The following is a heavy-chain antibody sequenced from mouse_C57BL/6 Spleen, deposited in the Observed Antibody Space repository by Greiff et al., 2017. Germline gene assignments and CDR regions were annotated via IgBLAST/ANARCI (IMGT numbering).Heavy chain of an antibody. D-gene: IGHD1-1*01. CDR1: GFNINDYY. J-gene: IGHJ1*03. Sequence: VQLQQSGAELVKPGASVKLSCTASGFNINDYYMHWVKQRPEQGLEWIGRIDPEDGETKYAPKFQGQATITADTSSNTAYLQLSSLTSEDTAVYYCARNYGSSYVGGYLDVWGTGTTVTVSS. V-gene: IGHV14-2*01. CDR3: ARNYGSSYVGGYLDV. CDR2: IDPEDGET.